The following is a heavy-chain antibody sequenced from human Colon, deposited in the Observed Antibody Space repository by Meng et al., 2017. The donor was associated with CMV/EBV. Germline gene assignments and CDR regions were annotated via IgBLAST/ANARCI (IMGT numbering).Heavy chain of an antibody. J-gene: IGHJ4*02. CDR3: ARGDDFWSGTPFDY. V-gene: IGHV3-30*02. CDR2: IRYNGESK. D-gene: IGHD3-3*01. CDR1: GFTFSSYG. Sequence: GGSLRLSCAASGFTFSSYGMNWVRQAPGKGLEWVAFIRYNGESKLYADSVRGRFTISRDNSKNTVYLQMNSLRAEDTAVYYCARGDDFWSGTPFDYWGQGTLVTVSS.